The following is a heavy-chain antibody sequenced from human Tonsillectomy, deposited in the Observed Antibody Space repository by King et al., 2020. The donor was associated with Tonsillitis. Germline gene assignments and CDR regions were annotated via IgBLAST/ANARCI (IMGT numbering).Heavy chain of an antibody. D-gene: IGHD6-13*01. CDR1: GYPFTRFW. CDR3: EASGGKAAPWIDY. CDR2: NFPGVSDT. J-gene: IGHJ4*02. V-gene: IGHV5-51*03. Sequence: QLVQSGAEVKKPGESLKISCKGSGYPFTRFWIGWVRQMPGKGLEWMGVNFPGVSDTRYSPSFQGQVTTSSDKSISTAYLQWGRLKASDTAIYYCEASGGKAAPWIDYWGQGTLVTVSS.